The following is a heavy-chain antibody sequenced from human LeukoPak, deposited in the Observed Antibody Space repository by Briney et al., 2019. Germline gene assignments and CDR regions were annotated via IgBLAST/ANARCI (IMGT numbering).Heavy chain of an antibody. CDR2: IIPIFGTA. CDR1: GGTFSSYA. Sequence: GASVKVSCKASGGTFSSYAISWVRQAPGQGLEWMGGIIPIFGTANYAQKFQGRVTITADESTSTAYMELSILRSEDTAVYYWAREAGGYWYFDLWGRGTLVTVSS. D-gene: IGHD3-16*01. J-gene: IGHJ2*01. V-gene: IGHV1-69*13. CDR3: AREAGGYWYFDL.